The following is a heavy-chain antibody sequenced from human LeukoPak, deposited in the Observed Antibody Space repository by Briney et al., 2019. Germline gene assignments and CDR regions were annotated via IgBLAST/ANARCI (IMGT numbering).Heavy chain of an antibody. CDR1: GYTFTXXY. J-gene: IGHJ4*02. V-gene: IGHV1-2*02. CDR2: INPNSGGR. Sequence: VKVSCKAXGYTFTXXYMHWVGQAPGQGREGMGWINPNSGGRNYAQKFQGRVTMTRDTSITTAYMELSRLRSDDTAVYYCARDPAITMVRGVIVRYFDYWGQGTLVTVSS. D-gene: IGHD3-10*01. CDR3: ARDPAITMVRGVIVRYFDY.